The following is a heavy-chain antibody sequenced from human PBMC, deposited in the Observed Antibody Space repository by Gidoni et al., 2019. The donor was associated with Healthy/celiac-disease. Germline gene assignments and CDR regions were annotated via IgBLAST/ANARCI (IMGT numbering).Heavy chain of an antibody. J-gene: IGHJ4*02. V-gene: IGHV4-39*01. CDR1: GGSISSSSYY. Sequence: QLQLQDSGPGLLKPSETLSLTCTLSGGSISSSSYYWGWIRQPPGKGLEWIGSIYYSGSTYYNPSLKSRVTISVDTSKNQFSLKLSSVTAADTAVYYCARSLPDYFDYWGQGTLVTVSS. CDR3: ARSLPDYFDY. CDR2: IYYSGST.